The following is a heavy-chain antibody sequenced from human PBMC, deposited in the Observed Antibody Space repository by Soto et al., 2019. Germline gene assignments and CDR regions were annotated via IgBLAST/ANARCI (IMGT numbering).Heavy chain of an antibody. CDR2: IYSGGST. V-gene: IGHV3-66*01. J-gene: IGHJ4*02. CDR1: GFTVSSNY. D-gene: IGHD2-15*01. CDR3: TRRDCSGGDCYSDFDY. Sequence: GGSLRLSCAASGFTVSSNYMSWVRQAPGKGLEWVSVIYSGGSTYYADSVKGRFTISRDNSKITLYLQMNSLRAEDTAVYYCTRRDCSGGDCYSDFDYWGQGALVTVSS.